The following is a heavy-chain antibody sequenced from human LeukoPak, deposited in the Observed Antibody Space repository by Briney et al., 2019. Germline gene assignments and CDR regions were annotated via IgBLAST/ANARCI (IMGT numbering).Heavy chain of an antibody. CDR1: GFTFSAYA. J-gene: IGHJ4*02. D-gene: IGHD3-22*01. Sequence: GGSLRLSCAASGFTFSAYAMSWVRQAPGKGLEWVSTISGSGGSTYYADSVKGGFTISRDKSKNTLYLQMNSLRAEDTAVYYCAKGDYYDSSFDYWGQGTLVTVSS. CDR3: AKGDYYDSSFDY. V-gene: IGHV3-23*01. CDR2: ISGSGGST.